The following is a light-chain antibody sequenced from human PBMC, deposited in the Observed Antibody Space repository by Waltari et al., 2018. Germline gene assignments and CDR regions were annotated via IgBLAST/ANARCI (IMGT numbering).Light chain of an antibody. CDR1: KDIRKN. CDR3: QHYNNLPYT. Sequence: IQQSQSPSCLSASIGDRVTITCRERKDIRKNSSWLKERPGKPPKRLIYDASTLEAGVPARFSGTGSGTDFSLPISCLQPEDSATYYCQHYNNLPYTFSRGTKLQIK. J-gene: IGKJ2*01. V-gene: IGKV1-33*01. CDR2: DAS.